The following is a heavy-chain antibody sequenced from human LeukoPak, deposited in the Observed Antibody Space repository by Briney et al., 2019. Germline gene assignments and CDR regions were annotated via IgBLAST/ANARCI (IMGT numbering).Heavy chain of an antibody. CDR3: VRGQETAWGLDY. CDR2: INRDGSQK. D-gene: IGHD3-16*01. CDR1: GFSLSAYW. Sequence: GGSLRLSCAASGFSLSAYWMTWVRQAPGKGLEWVANINRDGSQKNHVDSVKGRFTISRDNAKNTLYLQMNSLRAEDTALYYCVRGQETAWGLDYWGQGTLVTVSS. J-gene: IGHJ4*02. V-gene: IGHV3-7*01.